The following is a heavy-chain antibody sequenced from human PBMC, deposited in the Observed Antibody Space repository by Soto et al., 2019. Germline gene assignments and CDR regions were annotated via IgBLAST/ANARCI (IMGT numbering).Heavy chain of an antibody. Sequence: QVQLVQSGAEVKKPGSSVKVSCKASGGTFSSYAISWVRHAPGQGLEWMGGIIPICGTANYAQKFQGRVTITADESTSTAYMELSSLRSEDTAVYYCARDIGVVVTAIPPRDYWGQGTLVTVSS. CDR3: ARDIGVVVTAIPPRDY. V-gene: IGHV1-69*01. J-gene: IGHJ4*02. D-gene: IGHD2-21*02. CDR2: IIPICGTA. CDR1: GGTFSSYA.